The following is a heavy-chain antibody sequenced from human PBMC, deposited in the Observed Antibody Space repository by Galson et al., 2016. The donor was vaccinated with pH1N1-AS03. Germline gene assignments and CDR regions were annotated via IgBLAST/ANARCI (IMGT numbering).Heavy chain of an antibody. CDR2: INSDGSGT. V-gene: IGHV3-74*03. CDR3: SRDPRTAFDI. Sequence: SLRLSCAASGVTFSYYWMHWVRQAPGKGLVWVSGINSDGSGTMYADSVKGRFTISRDKAKNTLHLQMNSLRAEDTSTYYCSRDPRTAFDIWGQGATVTVSS. J-gene: IGHJ3*02. CDR1: GVTFSYYW.